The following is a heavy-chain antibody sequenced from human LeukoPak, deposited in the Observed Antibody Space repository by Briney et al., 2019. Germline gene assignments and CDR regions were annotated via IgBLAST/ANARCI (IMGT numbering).Heavy chain of an antibody. J-gene: IGHJ5*02. CDR1: DASISSYY. CDR3: ARDIVVVPAAIRNNWFDP. CDR2: VHFSGSS. D-gene: IGHD2-2*02. V-gene: IGHV4-4*07. Sequence: SETLSLTCTVSDASISSYYWSWIRQPAGKGLEWIGRVHFSGSSNFNPSLRSRVTMSVDTFKSLFSLKLSSVTAADTAVYYCARDIVVVPAAIRNNWFDPWGQGTLVTVSS.